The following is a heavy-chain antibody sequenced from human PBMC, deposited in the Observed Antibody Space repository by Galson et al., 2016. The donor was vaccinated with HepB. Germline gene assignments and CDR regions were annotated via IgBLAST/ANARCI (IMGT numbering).Heavy chain of an antibody. Sequence: SETLSLTCTVSGGSISSSSYYWGWIRQPPGRGLEWIGSIFYSGRTYYNPSLKSRVTMFVDPSNHQFSLTLSSVTAADTAVYYCARRIAARLSGFDPWGQGTLVIVSA. CDR2: IFYSGRT. CDR3: ARRIAARLSGFDP. D-gene: IGHD6-6*01. J-gene: IGHJ5*02. CDR1: GGSISSSSYY. V-gene: IGHV4-39*01.